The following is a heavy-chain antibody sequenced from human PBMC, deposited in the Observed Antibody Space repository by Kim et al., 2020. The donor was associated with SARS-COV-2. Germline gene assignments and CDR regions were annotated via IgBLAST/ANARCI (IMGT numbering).Heavy chain of an antibody. CDR1: GGSISSSSYY. V-gene: IGHV4-39*07. CDR3: ARGRLTGDNWGFDY. D-gene: IGHD7-27*01. J-gene: IGHJ4*02. Sequence: SETLSLTCTVSGGSISSSSYYWGWIRQPPGKGLEWIGSIYYSGSTYYNPSLKSRVTISVDTSKNQFSLKLSSVTAADTAVYYCARGRLTGDNWGFDYWGQGTLVTVSS. CDR2: IYYSGST.